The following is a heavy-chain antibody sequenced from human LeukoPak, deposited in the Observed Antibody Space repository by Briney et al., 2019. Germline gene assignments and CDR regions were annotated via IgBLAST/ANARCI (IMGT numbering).Heavy chain of an antibody. CDR3: AKDSVSVSSSSYYYYGMDV. V-gene: IGHV3-43*02. CDR2: KSGDGGST. Sequence: GGSLRLSCVASGLNFDDSAMHWVRQAPGKGLEWVSLKSGDGGSTYYADSVKGRFTISRDNSKNSLYLHMNSLRTEDTALYYCAKDSVSVSSSSYYYYGMDVWGQGTTVTLS. CDR1: GLNFDDSA. D-gene: IGHD6-6*01. J-gene: IGHJ6*02.